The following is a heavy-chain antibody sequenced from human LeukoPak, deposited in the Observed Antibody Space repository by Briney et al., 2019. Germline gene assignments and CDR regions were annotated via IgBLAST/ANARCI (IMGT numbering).Heavy chain of an antibody. V-gene: IGHV4-39*01. CDR1: GASINTNNCY. CDR3: ARQTGSGLFILP. CDR2: IYYSGST. Sequence: SETLSLTCTVSGASINTNNCYWGWIRQPPGKGLEWIGSIYYSGSTYYNPSLKSRVTISIDTSKTQFSLTLSSVTAADTAVYCARQTGSGLFILPGGQGTLVTVSS. D-gene: IGHD3/OR15-3a*01. J-gene: IGHJ4*02.